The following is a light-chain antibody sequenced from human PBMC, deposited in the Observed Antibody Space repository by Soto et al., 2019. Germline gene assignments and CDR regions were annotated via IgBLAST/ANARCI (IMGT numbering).Light chain of an antibody. CDR1: QSVSSY. J-gene: IGKJ5*01. V-gene: IGKV3-11*01. CDR2: DAS. CDR3: QQRSNWPPIT. Sequence: VLTQSPATVSLSPGGRATLSCRSSQSVSSYLAWYQQRPGQAPRLLIYDASNRATGIPARFSGSGSGTDFTLTISSLEPEDFAVYYCQQRSNWPPITFGQGTRLEIK.